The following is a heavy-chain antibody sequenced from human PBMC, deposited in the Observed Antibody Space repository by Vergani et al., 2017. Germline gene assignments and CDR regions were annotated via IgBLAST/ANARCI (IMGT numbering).Heavy chain of an antibody. J-gene: IGHJ5*02. D-gene: IGHD3-10*01. V-gene: IGHV1-46*03. Sequence: QVHLVQSGAEVKKPGASVKVSCKASGYAFTSYHMHWVRQAPGQGLEWMGIINPSGGYTRYSQKFQGRVTMTRDTSTSTVFMELSSLRSEDTAVYYCAGEGVTSMVRGVLSSTEVDPWGQGTLVIVSS. CDR2: INPSGGYT. CDR3: AGEGVTSMVRGVLSSTEVDP. CDR1: GYAFTSYH.